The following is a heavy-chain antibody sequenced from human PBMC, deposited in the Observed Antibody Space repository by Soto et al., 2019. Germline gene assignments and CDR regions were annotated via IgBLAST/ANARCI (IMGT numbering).Heavy chain of an antibody. CDR3: ARGGGVAAAGPYYFDY. CDR1: GFTFSSYG. Sequence: QVQLVQSGGGVVQPGRSLRLSCAASGFTFSSYGMHWVRQAPGKGLERVAVIWYDGSNKYYADSVKGRFTISRDNSKNTLYLQMNSLRAEDTAVYYCARGGGVAAAGPYYFDYWGQGTLVTVSS. V-gene: IGHV3-33*01. CDR2: IWYDGSNK. D-gene: IGHD6-13*01. J-gene: IGHJ4*02.